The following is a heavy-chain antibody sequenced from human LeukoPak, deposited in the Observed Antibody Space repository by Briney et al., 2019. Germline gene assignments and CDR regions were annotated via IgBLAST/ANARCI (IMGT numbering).Heavy chain of an antibody. Sequence: GGSLRLSCAASGFTFSIYAMSWVRQAPGKGLEWVSAISGSGGSTYCADPVKGRFTISRDNSKNTLYLQMNSLRAEDTAVYYCAKDSQYYDSSGYYYFDYWGQGTLVTVSS. J-gene: IGHJ4*02. CDR1: GFTFSIYA. CDR2: ISGSGGST. V-gene: IGHV3-23*01. D-gene: IGHD3-22*01. CDR3: AKDSQYYDSSGYYYFDY.